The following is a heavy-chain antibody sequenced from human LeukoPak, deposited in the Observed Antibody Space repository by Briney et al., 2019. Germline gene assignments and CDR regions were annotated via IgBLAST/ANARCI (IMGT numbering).Heavy chain of an antibody. CDR1: GASISSYY. CDR2: IFHTGNT. CDR3: ASATVSYDFWSGYPSYFDS. J-gene: IGHJ4*02. D-gene: IGHD3-3*01. Sequence: PSETLSLTCSVSGASISSYYWIWIRQPPGKRLEWIGNIFHTGNTNYSPSLRSRLTISLDTSKNQFSLSLSSVTAADTAVYYCASATVSYDFWSGYPSYFDSWGQGPPVTVSS. V-gene: IGHV4-59*01.